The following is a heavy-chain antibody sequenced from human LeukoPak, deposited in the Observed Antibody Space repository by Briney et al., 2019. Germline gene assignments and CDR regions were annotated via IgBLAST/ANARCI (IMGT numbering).Heavy chain of an antibody. V-gene: IGHV3-15*01. D-gene: IGHD1-26*01. CDR3: TTDYEWELPDY. CDR1: GFTFSNAW. J-gene: IGHJ4*02. CDR2: IKSKTDGGTT. Sequence: GGSLRLSCAASGFTFSNAWMSWVRQAPGKGLEWVGRIKSKTDGGTTDYAAPVKGRFTISRDDSRNTLYLQMNSLKTEDTAVYYCTTDYEWELPDYWGQGTLVTVSS.